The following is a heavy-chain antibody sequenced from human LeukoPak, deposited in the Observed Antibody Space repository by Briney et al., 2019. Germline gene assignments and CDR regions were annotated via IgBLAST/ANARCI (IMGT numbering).Heavy chain of an antibody. CDR2: IDPSDSYT. Sequence: PGESLKISCQGSGYSFTSYWISWVRQMPGKGLEWMGRIDPSDSYTNYSPSFQGHVTISADKSISTAYLQWSSLKASDTAMYYCARHGSYGDFLQNWFDPWGQGTLVTVSS. CDR1: GYSFTSYW. CDR3: ARHGSYGDFLQNWFDP. J-gene: IGHJ5*02. V-gene: IGHV5-10-1*01. D-gene: IGHD4-17*01.